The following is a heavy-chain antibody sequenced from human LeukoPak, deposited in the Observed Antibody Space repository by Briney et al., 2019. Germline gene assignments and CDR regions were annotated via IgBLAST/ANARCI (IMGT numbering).Heavy chain of an antibody. J-gene: IGHJ5*02. CDR1: GGSFSGYY. CDR2: INHSGST. CDR3: ARGIQLWFSWFDL. V-gene: IGHV4-34*01. Sequence: SETLSLTCAAYGGSFSGYYWSWIRQPPGKGLEWMGEINHSGSTTTHPSLKSRVTISVDTSKNQFSLKLSSVTAADTAVDYCARGIQLWFSWFDLWGQGTLVTVSS. D-gene: IGHD5-18*01.